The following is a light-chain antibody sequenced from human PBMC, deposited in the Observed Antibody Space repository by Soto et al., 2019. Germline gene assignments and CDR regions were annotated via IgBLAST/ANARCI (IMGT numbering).Light chain of an antibody. Sequence: DIQMTQSPSSLSASVGDRVTITCRASESIARHLNWYQQKPGKAPKLLIYAASSLQNGVPSRFRGGGSGTDLTLTINNLPPEDFATYYCQQTYSTLSLTFGQGTRLEIK. V-gene: IGKV1-39*01. CDR2: AAS. CDR1: ESIARH. CDR3: QQTYSTLSLT. J-gene: IGKJ5*01.